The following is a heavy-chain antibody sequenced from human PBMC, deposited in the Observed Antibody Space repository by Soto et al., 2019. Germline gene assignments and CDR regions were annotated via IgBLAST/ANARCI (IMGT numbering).Heavy chain of an antibody. CDR2: IDPSDSYT. CDR1: GYSFTSYW. J-gene: IGHJ6*02. CDR3: ARLEVVDGYDRYYYYGMDV. Sequence: PGESLKISCKGSGYSFTSYWISWVRQMPGKGLEWMGRIDPSDSYTNYSPSFQGHVTISADKSISTAYLQWSSLKASDTAMYYCARLEVVDGYDRYYYYGMDVWGQGTTVTVSS. D-gene: IGHD5-12*01. V-gene: IGHV5-10-1*01.